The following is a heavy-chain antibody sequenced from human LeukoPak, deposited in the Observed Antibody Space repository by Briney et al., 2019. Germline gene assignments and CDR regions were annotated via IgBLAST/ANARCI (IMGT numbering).Heavy chain of an antibody. CDR1: GFTFSSYA. CDR3: AREHVYSSSSGTYWYFDL. D-gene: IGHD6-6*01. Sequence: GGSLRLSCAASGFTFSSYAMSWVRQAPGKGLEWVSAISGSGGSTYYADSVKGRFTISRDNSKNTLYLQMNSLRAEDTAVYYCAREHVYSSSSGTYWYFDLWGRGTLVTVSS. CDR2: ISGSGGST. V-gene: IGHV3-23*01. J-gene: IGHJ2*01.